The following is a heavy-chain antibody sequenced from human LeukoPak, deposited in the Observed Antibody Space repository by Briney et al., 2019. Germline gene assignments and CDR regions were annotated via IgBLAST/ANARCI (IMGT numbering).Heavy chain of an antibody. D-gene: IGHD6-19*01. CDR3: ARGQWLVRRIFDY. J-gene: IGHJ4*02. CDR2: INHSGST. CDR1: GGSFSGYY. V-gene: IGHV4-34*01. Sequence: SETLSLTCAVYGGSFSGYYWSWIRQPPGKGLEWIGEINHSGSTNYNPSLKSRVTISVDTSKNQFSLKLSSVTAADTAVYYCARGQWLVRRIFDYWGQGTLVAVSS.